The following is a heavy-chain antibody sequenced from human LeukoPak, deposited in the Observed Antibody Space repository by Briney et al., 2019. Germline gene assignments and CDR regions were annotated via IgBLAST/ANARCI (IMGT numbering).Heavy chain of an antibody. CDR1: GGSISSYY. CDR3: TRGSIAYYYMDV. J-gene: IGHJ6*03. V-gene: IGHV4-59*01. Sequence: SETLSLTCTVSGGSISSYYWSWIRQPPGKGLEWIGNIYYGGSTNYNPSLKNRVTISVDTSKNQFSLKLSSVTAADTAVYYCTRGSIAYYYMDVWGKGTTVTISS. D-gene: IGHD3-22*01. CDR2: IYYGGST.